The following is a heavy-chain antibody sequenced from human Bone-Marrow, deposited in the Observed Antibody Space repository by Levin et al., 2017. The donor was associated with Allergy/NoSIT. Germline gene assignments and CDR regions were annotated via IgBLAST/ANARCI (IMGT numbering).Heavy chain of an antibody. Sequence: PGGSLRLSCAASGFTFSSYAMSWVRQAPGKGLEWVSAISGSGGSTYYADSVKGRFTISRDNSKNTLYLQMNSLRAEDTAVYYCAKASEGGYSGYDSLDYWGQGTLVTVSS. D-gene: IGHD5-12*01. CDR2: ISGSGGST. CDR3: AKASEGGYSGYDSLDY. V-gene: IGHV3-23*01. CDR1: GFTFSSYA. J-gene: IGHJ4*02.